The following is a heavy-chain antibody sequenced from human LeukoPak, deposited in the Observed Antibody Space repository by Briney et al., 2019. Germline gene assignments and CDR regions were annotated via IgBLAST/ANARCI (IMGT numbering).Heavy chain of an antibody. Sequence: GGSLRLSCAASGFTFSSYAMHWVRQAPGKGQEWVAVISYDGSNKYYADSVKGRFTISRDNSKNTLYLQMNSLRAEDTAVYYCARDGYSGNDGIWGQGTLVTVSS. CDR3: ARDGYSGNDGI. V-gene: IGHV3-30*04. CDR2: ISYDGSNK. D-gene: IGHD5-12*01. J-gene: IGHJ4*02. CDR1: GFTFSSYA.